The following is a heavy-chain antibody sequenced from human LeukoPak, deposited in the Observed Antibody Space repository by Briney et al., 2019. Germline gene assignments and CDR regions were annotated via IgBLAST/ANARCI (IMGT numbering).Heavy chain of an antibody. Sequence: ASVKVSCKVSGYTLTELSMHWVRQAPGKGLEWMGGFDPEDGETIYAQKFQGRVTVTEDTSTDTAYMELSSLRSEDTAVYYCATFILGDRITIYAFDIWGQGTMVTVSS. CDR2: FDPEDGET. CDR3: ATFILGDRITIYAFDI. V-gene: IGHV1-24*01. CDR1: GYTLTELS. D-gene: IGHD3-10*01. J-gene: IGHJ3*02.